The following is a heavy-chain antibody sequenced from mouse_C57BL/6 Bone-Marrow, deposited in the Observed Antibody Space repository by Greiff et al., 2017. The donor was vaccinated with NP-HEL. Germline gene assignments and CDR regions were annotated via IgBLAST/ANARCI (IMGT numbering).Heavy chain of an antibody. Sequence: EVQVVESGGDLVKPGGSLKLSCAASGFTFSSYGMSWVRQTPDKRLEWVATISSGGSYTYYPDSVKGRFTISRDNAKNTLYLQMSSLKSEDTAMYYCARGKTTIVTTRAMDYWGQGTSVTVSS. CDR3: ARGKTTIVTTRAMDY. CDR2: ISSGGSYT. V-gene: IGHV5-6*01. D-gene: IGHD2-5*01. CDR1: GFTFSSYG. J-gene: IGHJ4*01.